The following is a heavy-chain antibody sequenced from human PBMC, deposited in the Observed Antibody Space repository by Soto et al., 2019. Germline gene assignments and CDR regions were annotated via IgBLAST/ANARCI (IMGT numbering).Heavy chain of an antibody. Sequence: PTLVNPTQTLTLTCTFSGFSLSTSGVGVGWIRQPPGKALEWLAFIYWDDDKRYNPFLKSRLTIAKDTSKNQVVLTMTDMDPVDTATYYCAHRVDYRGSWNTGYFDYWGQGTLVTVSS. CDR3: AHRVDYRGSWNTGYFDY. V-gene: IGHV2-5*02. CDR2: IYWDDDK. D-gene: IGHD2-15*01. J-gene: IGHJ4*02. CDR1: GFSLSTSGVG.